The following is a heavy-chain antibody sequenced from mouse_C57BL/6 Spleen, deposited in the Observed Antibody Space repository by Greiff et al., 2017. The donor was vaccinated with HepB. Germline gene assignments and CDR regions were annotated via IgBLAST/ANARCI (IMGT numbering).Heavy chain of an antibody. Sequence: EVQLVESGGGLVQPKGSLKLSCAASGFTFNTYAMHWVRQAPGKGLEWVARIRSKSSNYATYYADSVKDRFTISRDDSQSMLYLQMNNLKTEDTAMYYCVKGSWDEAMDYWGQGTSVTVSS. CDR1: GFTFNTYA. J-gene: IGHJ4*01. D-gene: IGHD4-1*01. CDR3: VKGSWDEAMDY. CDR2: IRSKSSNYAT. V-gene: IGHV10-3*01.